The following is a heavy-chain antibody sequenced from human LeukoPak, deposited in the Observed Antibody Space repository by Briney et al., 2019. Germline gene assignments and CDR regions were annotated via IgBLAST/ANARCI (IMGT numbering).Heavy chain of an antibody. V-gene: IGHV1-69*01. CDR2: IFPIFGTA. Sequence: SVKVSCKASVGTFSRYAISSVRQAPGQRLEWMGGIFPIFGTANYAQKFQGRVTITADESTSTAHIELSSLRSEDTAVYYCARGPEDYGDYVGVLIWRDYYMDVGGKGTTVTVS. J-gene: IGHJ6*03. D-gene: IGHD4-17*01. CDR3: ARGPEDYGDYVGVLIWRDYYMDV. CDR1: VGTFSRYA.